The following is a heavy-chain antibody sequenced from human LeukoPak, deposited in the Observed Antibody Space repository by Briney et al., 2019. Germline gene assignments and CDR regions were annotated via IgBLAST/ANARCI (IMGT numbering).Heavy chain of an antibody. CDR2: ISSSSSYI. CDR3: ASTRRITIFGVVIIDAFDI. J-gene: IGHJ3*02. Sequence: GGSLRLSCAASGFTFSSYSMNWVRQAPGKGLEWVSSISSSSSYIYYADSVKGRFTISRDNAKNSLYLQMNSLRAEDTAVYYCASTRRITIFGVVIIDAFDIWGQGTMVTVSS. V-gene: IGHV3-21*01. CDR1: GFTFSSYS. D-gene: IGHD3-3*01.